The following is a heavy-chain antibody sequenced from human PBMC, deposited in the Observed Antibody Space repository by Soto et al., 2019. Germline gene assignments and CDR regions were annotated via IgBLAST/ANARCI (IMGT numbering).Heavy chain of an antibody. CDR1: GFTFSSYA. Sequence: EVQLLESGGGLVQPGGSLRLSCTASGFTFSSYAMSWVRQAPGKGLEWVSGISGSGGGTYYANSVKGRFTISRDNSENTVHLQMNSLSAEDTAVYDCAKVGMNSVTTGLDYWGQEPQVTVSS. V-gene: IGHV3-23*01. J-gene: IGHJ4*02. CDR2: ISGSGGGT. CDR3: AKVGMNSVTTGLDY. D-gene: IGHD4-17*01.